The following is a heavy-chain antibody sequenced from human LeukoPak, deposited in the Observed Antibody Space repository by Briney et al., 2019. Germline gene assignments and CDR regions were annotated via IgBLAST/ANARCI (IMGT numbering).Heavy chain of an antibody. CDR1: GYTFTSSG. V-gene: IGHV1-18*01. Sequence: ASVKVSCKTSGYTFTSSGITWVRQAPGQGLEWMGWISTYNGYSKYAQNLQGRVTMTADTSTSTAYMELSSLRSDDTAVYYCAKNSSGGYSDYWGQGTVVTVS. CDR2: ISTYNGYS. J-gene: IGHJ4*02. D-gene: IGHD6-19*01. CDR3: AKNSSGGYSDY.